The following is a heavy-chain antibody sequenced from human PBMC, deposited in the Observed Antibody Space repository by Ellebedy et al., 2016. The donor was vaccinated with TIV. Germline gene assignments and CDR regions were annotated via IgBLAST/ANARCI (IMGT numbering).Heavy chain of an antibody. CDR2: IIPILGIT. Sequence: AASVKVSCKASGGTFSSYAINWVRQAPGQGLEWMGRIIPILGITDYAQNFQGRVTFTADKSTSTAYMELSSLRSEDTAVYYCARWGGSGGRFQGPYDFWGQGTLVAVSS. CDR3: ARWGGSGGRFQGPYDF. J-gene: IGHJ4*02. V-gene: IGHV1-69*04. CDR1: GGTFSSYA. D-gene: IGHD2-15*01.